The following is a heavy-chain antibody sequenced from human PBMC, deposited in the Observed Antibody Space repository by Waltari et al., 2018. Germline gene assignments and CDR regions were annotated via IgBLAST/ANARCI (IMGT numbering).Heavy chain of an antibody. CDR1: GFTVSSYD. V-gene: IGHV3-30*01. D-gene: IGHD4-17*01. CDR2: ISNDGSNK. Sequence: QVQLVESGGGVVQPGRSLQLSCAASGFTVSSYDMLWVRQAPGKGLEWVAVISNDGSNKYYADSVKGRFTISRDNSKNTLYLQMNSLRTEDTAVYYCASVPDTQYGDQGGFDPWGQGTLVTVSS. CDR3: ASVPDTQYGDQGGFDP. J-gene: IGHJ5*02.